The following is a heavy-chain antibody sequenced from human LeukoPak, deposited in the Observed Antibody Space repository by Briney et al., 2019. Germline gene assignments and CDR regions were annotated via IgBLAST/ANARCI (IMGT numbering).Heavy chain of an antibody. D-gene: IGHD3-10*01. V-gene: IGHV3-7*05. CDR3: ATIKVRANNYDTDGFEY. J-gene: IGHJ4*02. Sequence: PGGSLGLSCAASGFTLSSLWMSWVRQAPGKGLEWVANIKQDGNEKYYADSVKGRFTISRDDAKNSLYLQMNSLRGEDTAVYYCATIKVRANNYDTDGFEYWGQGTLVTVSS. CDR2: IKQDGNEK. CDR1: GFTLSSLW.